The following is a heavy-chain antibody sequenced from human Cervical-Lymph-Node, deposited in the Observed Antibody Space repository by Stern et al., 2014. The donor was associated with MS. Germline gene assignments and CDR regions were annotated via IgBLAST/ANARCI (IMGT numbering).Heavy chain of an antibody. Sequence: EVQLEESGAEVKKPGESLKISCQVSGYNFPVYWIGWVRQTPGKGLEWVGIIYPPDSETRYNPSFQGQVSMSVDKSVSTAYLQWSSLQTSDTALYFCARHTGDYAFDYWGQGTLVIVSS. CDR1: GYNFPVYW. D-gene: IGHD4-17*01. V-gene: IGHV5-51*01. CDR2: IYPPDSET. J-gene: IGHJ4*02. CDR3: ARHTGDYAFDY.